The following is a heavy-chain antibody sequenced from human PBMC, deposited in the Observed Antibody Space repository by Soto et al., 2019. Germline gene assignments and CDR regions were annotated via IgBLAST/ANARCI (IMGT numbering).Heavy chain of an antibody. V-gene: IGHV2-5*02. J-gene: IGHJ4*02. Sequence: QITLKESGPTLVKPTQTLTVTCTFSGFSLSTNGVGVGWIRQPPGKALEWLALIYWDDDKRYSPSLKSRLTITKDTSKNQVVLTMTNMDPVDTATFYCAHSGYYDSRGYTYDFEYWGQGTPVTVSS. D-gene: IGHD3-22*01. CDR3: AHSGYYDSRGYTYDFEY. CDR1: GFSLSTNGVG. CDR2: IYWDDDK.